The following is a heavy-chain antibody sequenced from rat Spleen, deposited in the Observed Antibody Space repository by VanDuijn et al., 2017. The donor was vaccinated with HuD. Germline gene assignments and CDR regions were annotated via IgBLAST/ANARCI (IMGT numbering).Heavy chain of an antibody. CDR1: AFTFDNYY. V-gene: IGHV5-20*01. CDR2: ISYDGGST. D-gene: IGHD1-2*01. CDR3: TRVEAAIAFDY. Sequence: EVQLVESGGGLVQPGRSMQLSCAASAFTFDNYYMAWVRQAPTKGLEWVASISYDGGSTYYRDSVKGRFTISRDNAKSSLYLQMDSLRSEDTATYYCTRVEAAIAFDYWGQGVMVTVSS. J-gene: IGHJ2*01.